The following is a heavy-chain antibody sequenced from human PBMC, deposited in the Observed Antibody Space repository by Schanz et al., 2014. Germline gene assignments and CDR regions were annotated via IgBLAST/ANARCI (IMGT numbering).Heavy chain of an antibody. CDR1: GFTFSSHW. CDR3: ARKMKLGVYGGKGHDSLDI. J-gene: IGHJ3*02. D-gene: IGHD4-17*01. V-gene: IGHV3-74*02. CDR2: INSVGSNT. Sequence: VHLLESGGGLVEPGGSLRLSCAASGFTFSSHWMHWVRQDPGKGLVWVARINSVGSNTDYADSVTGRFTISRDNAKNTLYLQMNTLRAEDTALYYCARKMKLGVYGGKGHDSLDIWGQGTMVTVSS.